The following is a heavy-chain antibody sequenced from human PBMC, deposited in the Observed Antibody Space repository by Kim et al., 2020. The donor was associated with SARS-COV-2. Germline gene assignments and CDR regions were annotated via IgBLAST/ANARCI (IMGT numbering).Heavy chain of an antibody. D-gene: IGHD5-12*01. J-gene: IGHJ6*02. Sequence: SETLSLTCTVSGGSISSYYWSWIRQPPGKGLEWIGYIYYSGSTNYNPSLKSRVTISVDTSKNQFSLKLSSVTAADTAVYYCARDRGMDSGYYYYYGMDVWGQGTTVTVSS. CDR3: ARDRGMDSGYYYYYGMDV. CDR2: IYYSGST. V-gene: IGHV4-59*01. CDR1: GGSISSYY.